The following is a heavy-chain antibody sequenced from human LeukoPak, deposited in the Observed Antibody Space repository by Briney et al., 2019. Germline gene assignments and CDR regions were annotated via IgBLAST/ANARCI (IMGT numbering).Heavy chain of an antibody. CDR2: IYYSGST. CDR3: ARTTRYSSSPFDY. CDR1: GGXISSGGYY. D-gene: IGHD6-13*01. Sequence: SQTLSLTCTVSGGXISSGGYYWSWIRQHPGKGLQWIGYIYYSGSTYYNPSLKSRVTISVDTSKNQFSLKLSSVTAADTAVYYCARTTRYSSSPFDYWGQGTLVTVSS. V-gene: IGHV4-31*03. J-gene: IGHJ4*02.